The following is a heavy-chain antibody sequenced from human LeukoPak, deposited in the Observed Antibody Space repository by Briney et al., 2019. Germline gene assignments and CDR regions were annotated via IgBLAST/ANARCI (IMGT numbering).Heavy chain of an antibody. Sequence: GGSLRLSCAGSGFPFSSDAMNWVRQAPGKGLEWVASISGSTGSTQYADSVKGRFTISRDNAKNSLYLQMNSLRDEDTAVYYCARGTLGFDYWGQGSLVTVSS. CDR1: GFPFSSDA. D-gene: IGHD3-16*01. J-gene: IGHJ4*02. CDR3: ARGTLGFDY. V-gene: IGHV3-48*02. CDR2: ISGSTGST.